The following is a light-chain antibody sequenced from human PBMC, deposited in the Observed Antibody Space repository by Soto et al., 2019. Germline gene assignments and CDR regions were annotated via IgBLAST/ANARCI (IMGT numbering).Light chain of an antibody. J-gene: IGKJ1*01. CDR2: AAS. V-gene: IGKV1-9*01. CDR1: QGISSY. Sequence: DIPLTQSPSFLSASVGDRVTITFRASQGISSYLAWYQQKPGKAPKLLIYAASTLQSGVPSRFSGSGSGTEFTLTISSLQPEDFATYYGQQLNSYPWTFGKGTKVEIK. CDR3: QQLNSYPWT.